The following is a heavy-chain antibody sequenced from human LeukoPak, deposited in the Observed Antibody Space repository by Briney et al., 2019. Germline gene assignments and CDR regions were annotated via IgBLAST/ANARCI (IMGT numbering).Heavy chain of an antibody. CDR3: TRMTTGHDY. CDR2: INHSGYT. J-gene: IGHJ4*02. D-gene: IGHD4-17*01. CDR1: GVSFDDYY. Sequence: SETLSLTCAVSGVSFDDYYWSWVRQTPGKGLEWIGEINHSGYTNDSPSLKSRVTLSIDTSRKQFSLNLRFVTVADAGIYYCTRMTTGHDYWGQGTLVTVSS. V-gene: IGHV4-34*01.